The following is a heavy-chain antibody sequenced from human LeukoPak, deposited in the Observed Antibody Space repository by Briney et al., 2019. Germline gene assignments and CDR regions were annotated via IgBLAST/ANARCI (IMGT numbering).Heavy chain of an antibody. J-gene: IGHJ4*02. CDR3: AKDHYWDCFRGADY. D-gene: IGHD2-21*02. V-gene: IGHV3-23*01. CDR2: IRGDGATR. CDR1: GFTFNTYA. Sequence: GGSLRLSCAASGFTFNTYAMTWVRQAPGKGLEWVSAIRGDGATRFYADSVKGRFTVSRDNSKNTVYLQMNSLRAEDTAVYYCAKDHYWDCFRGADYWGQGTLVTVSS.